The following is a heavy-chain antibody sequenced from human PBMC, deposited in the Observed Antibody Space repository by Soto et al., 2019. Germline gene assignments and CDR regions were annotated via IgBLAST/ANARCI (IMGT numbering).Heavy chain of an antibody. CDR3: ARGSYYDSSGYYFSVYFDY. J-gene: IGHJ4*02. CDR1: GGSISSGGYY. V-gene: IGHV4-31*03. D-gene: IGHD3-22*01. Sequence: SETLSLTCTVSGGSISSGGYYWSWIRQHPGKGLEWIGYIYYSGSTYYNPSLKSRVTISVDTSKNQFSLKLSSVTAADTAVYYCARGSYYDSSGYYFSVYFDYWGQGTLVTVPQ. CDR2: IYYSGST.